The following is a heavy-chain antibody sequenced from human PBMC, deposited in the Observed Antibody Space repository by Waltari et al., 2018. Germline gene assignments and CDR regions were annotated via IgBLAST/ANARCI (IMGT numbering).Heavy chain of an antibody. CDR1: GLPFSRSS. J-gene: IGHJ6*02. CDR3: ARDYGSGAYYYYGMDV. V-gene: IGHV3-21*01. Sequence: EVQLVESGGGLVKPGGSLRLSCAAAGLPFSRSSSNWVRQAPGKGLGWGSSISSSSSYIHNADSVKGRFTISRDNAKNSLYLQMNSLRAEDTAVYYCARDYGSGAYYYYGMDVWGQGTTVTVSS. D-gene: IGHD3-10*01. CDR2: ISSSSSYI.